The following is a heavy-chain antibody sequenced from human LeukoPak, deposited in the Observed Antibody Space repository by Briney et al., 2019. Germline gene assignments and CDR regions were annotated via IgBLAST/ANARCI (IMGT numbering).Heavy chain of an antibody. Sequence: GGSLRLSCAASGFTFSSYGMHWVRQAPGKGLEWVSVIYSGGSTYYADSVKGRFTISRDNSKNTLYLQMNSLRAEDTAVYYCARDYYGSGGVWFDPWGQGTLVTVSS. CDR3: ARDYYGSGGVWFDP. D-gene: IGHD3-10*01. V-gene: IGHV3-53*01. CDR2: IYSGGST. CDR1: GFTFSSYG. J-gene: IGHJ5*02.